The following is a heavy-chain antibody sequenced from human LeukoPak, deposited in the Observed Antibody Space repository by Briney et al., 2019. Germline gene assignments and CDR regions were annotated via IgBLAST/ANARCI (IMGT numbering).Heavy chain of an antibody. Sequence: SETLSLTCTVSVGSISSSSYYWGWIRQPPGKGLEWIGSIYYSGSTYYNPSLKSRVTISVDTSKNQFSLKLSSVTAADTAVYYCARHESAATNWGQGTLVTVSS. D-gene: IGHD6-13*01. CDR1: VGSISSSSYY. J-gene: IGHJ4*02. V-gene: IGHV4-39*01. CDR2: IYYSGST. CDR3: ARHESAATN.